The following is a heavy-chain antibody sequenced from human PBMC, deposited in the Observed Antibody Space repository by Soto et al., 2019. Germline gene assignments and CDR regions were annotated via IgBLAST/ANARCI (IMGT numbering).Heavy chain of an antibody. Sequence: ETLSLTCTVSGGSMSSYYWTWIRQPAGRGLEWIGRVYSSGGTHYNPSLKSRVTISLDTSKNQFSLRLLSVTDADTAVYYCARGQRFSDWFDPWGQGTLVTVSS. J-gene: IGHJ5*02. V-gene: IGHV4-4*07. CDR1: GGSMSSYY. CDR2: VYSSGGT. CDR3: ARGQRFSDWFDP. D-gene: IGHD3-3*01.